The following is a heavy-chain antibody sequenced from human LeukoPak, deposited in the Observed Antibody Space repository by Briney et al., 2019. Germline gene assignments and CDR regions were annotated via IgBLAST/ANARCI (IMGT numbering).Heavy chain of an antibody. J-gene: IGHJ4*02. Sequence: PGGTLRLSCAASGFPFSGYWMTWVREAPGRGREWVATIKEDGSEAYFGDSVKGRFAISRDNAKNSLYLQMHSLRGEDTAVYYCARGGANRFDYWGQGTLVTVSS. V-gene: IGHV3-7*04. CDR1: GFPFSGYW. CDR2: IKEDGSEA. CDR3: ARGGANRFDY. D-gene: IGHD3-16*01.